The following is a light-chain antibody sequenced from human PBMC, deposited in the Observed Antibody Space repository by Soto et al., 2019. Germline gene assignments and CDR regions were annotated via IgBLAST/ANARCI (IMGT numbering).Light chain of an antibody. CDR2: AAS. V-gene: IGKV3-11*01. CDR1: QSVSRN. J-gene: IGKJ3*01. CDR3: QQRSNWAT. Sequence: EIVMTQSPATLSVSPGERATLSCRASQSVSRNLAWYQQKPRQAPRLLIYAASNRATGIPARFSGSGSVTDFTLTISSLEPEDFAVYYCQQRSNWATFGPGTKWIS.